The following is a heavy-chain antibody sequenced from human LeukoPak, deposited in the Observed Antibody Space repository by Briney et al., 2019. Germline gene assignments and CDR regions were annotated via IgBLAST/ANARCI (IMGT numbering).Heavy chain of an antibody. D-gene: IGHD3-22*01. CDR2: ISYDGSNK. V-gene: IGHV3-30*18. CDR1: GFTFSSYG. CDR3: AKVIDSSGYYYYGMDV. J-gene: IGHJ6*02. Sequence: GSLRLSRAASGFTFSSYGMHWVRQAPGKGLEWVAVISYDGSNKYYADSVKGRFTISRDNSKNTLYLQMNSLRAEDTAVYYCAKVIDSSGYYYYGMDVWGQGTTVTVSS.